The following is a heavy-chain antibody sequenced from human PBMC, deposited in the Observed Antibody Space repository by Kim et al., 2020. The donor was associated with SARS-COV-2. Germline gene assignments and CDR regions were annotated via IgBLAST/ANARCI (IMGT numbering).Heavy chain of an antibody. CDR2: INSDGRRT. Sequence: GGSLRLSCAASGFNFSSYWMHWVRQAPGKGLVWVSRINSDGRRTDYADSVKGRFTISRDNAKNTLSLQMNSLRGEDTAVYYCARDIGPGGVSSSWYRHWYFDLWGRGTLVSVSA. CDR1: GFNFSSYW. CDR3: ARDIGPGGVSSSWYRHWYFDL. V-gene: IGHV3-74*01. J-gene: IGHJ2*01. D-gene: IGHD6-13*01.